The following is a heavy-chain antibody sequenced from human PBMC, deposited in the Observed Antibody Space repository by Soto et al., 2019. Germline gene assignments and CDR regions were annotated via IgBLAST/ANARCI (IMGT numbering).Heavy chain of an antibody. D-gene: IGHD2-15*01. CDR2: ISAYNGNT. V-gene: IGHV1-18*01. J-gene: IGHJ6*02. Sequence: QVQLVQSGAEVKKPGASVKVSCKASGYTFTSYGMSWVRQAPGQGLEWMGWISAYNGNTNYAQKLQGRVTMTTDTSTRTAYMERRRRRSDEKTVYYCAREVVGATDYYGMDVWGQGTTVTVSS. CDR3: AREVVGATDYYGMDV. CDR1: GYTFTSYG.